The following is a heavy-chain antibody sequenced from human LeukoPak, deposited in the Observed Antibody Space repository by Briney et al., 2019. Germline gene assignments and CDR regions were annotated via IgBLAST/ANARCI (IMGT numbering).Heavy chain of an antibody. V-gene: IGHV4-59*12. J-gene: IGHJ6*03. CDR2: IYYSGST. CDR1: GGSISSYY. Sequence: SETLSLTRTVSGGSISSYYWSWIRQPPGKGLEWIGYIYYSGSTNYNPSLKSRVTISVDTSKNQFSLKLSSVTAADTAVYYCARTPRGSSWYHPYYYYMDVWGKGTTVTVSS. D-gene: IGHD6-13*01. CDR3: ARTPRGSSWYHPYYYYMDV.